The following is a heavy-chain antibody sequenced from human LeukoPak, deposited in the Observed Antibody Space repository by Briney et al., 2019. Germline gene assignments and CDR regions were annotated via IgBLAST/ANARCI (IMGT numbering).Heavy chain of an antibody. CDR1: GGSISSHY. Sequence: SETLSLTCTVSGGSISSHYWSWIRQPPGKGLEWIGYIYYSGSTHYNPSLKSRVTISVDTSKNQFSLKLSSVTAADTAVYYCARGAYYDILTGPYYFDYWGQGTLVTVSS. D-gene: IGHD3-9*01. J-gene: IGHJ4*02. CDR3: ARGAYYDILTGPYYFDY. CDR2: IYYSGST. V-gene: IGHV4-59*11.